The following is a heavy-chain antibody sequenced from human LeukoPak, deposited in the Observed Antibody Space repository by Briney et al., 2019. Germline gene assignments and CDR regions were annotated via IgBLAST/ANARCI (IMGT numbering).Heavy chain of an antibody. Sequence: GGSLRLSCAASGFTFSNAWMSWVRQAPGKGLEWVGRIKSKTDGGTTDYAAPVKGRFTISRDDSKNTLYLQMNSLKTEDTAVYYCTTAANYYDSSGYYYYDYWGQGTLVTVSS. V-gene: IGHV3-15*01. J-gene: IGHJ4*02. CDR3: TTAANYYDSSGYYYYDY. CDR1: GFTFSNAW. CDR2: IKSKTDGGTT. D-gene: IGHD3-22*01.